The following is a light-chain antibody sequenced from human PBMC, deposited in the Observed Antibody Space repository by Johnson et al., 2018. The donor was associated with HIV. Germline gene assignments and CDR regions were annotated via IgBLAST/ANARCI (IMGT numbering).Light chain of an antibody. CDR3: GTWVSHLCAGAYV. Sequence: QSVLTQPPSVSAAPGQKVTISCSGSSSNIGNNYVSWYQQLPGTAPKLLIYDNNKRPSGIPDRFSGSKSCTSATLGITGLQTGDEADYYCGTWVSHLCAGAYVFGTGTKVTGL. CDR1: SSNIGNNY. J-gene: IGLJ1*01. V-gene: IGLV1-51*01. CDR2: DNN.